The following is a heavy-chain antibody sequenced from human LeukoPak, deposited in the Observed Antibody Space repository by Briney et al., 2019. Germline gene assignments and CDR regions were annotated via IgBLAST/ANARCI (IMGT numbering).Heavy chain of an antibody. D-gene: IGHD3-22*01. V-gene: IGHV4-39*02. CDR2: IYSTGSA. Sequence: PSVTLSLTCTVSGGSISRSNYSWGWIRQPPGKGLEWIGSIYSTGSAYYNPSLKSRVTISVDTSKNQFSLKLSPVTAADTAVYYCARDTPKYYYDSSGYGHWGQGTLVTVSS. J-gene: IGHJ4*02. CDR1: GGSISRSNYS. CDR3: ARDTPKYYYDSSGYGH.